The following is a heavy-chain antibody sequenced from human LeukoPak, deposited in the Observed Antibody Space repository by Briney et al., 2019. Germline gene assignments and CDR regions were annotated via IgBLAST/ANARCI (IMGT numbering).Heavy chain of an antibody. V-gene: IGHV4-61*05. CDR3: ARGDILTGYYYFDY. CDR2: IYYSGST. Sequence: SETLSLTCTVSGGSISSSSYYWGWIRQPPGKGLEWIGYIYYSGSTNYNPSLKSRVTISVDTSKNQFSLKLSSVTAADTAVYYCARGDILTGYYYFDYWGQGTLVTVSS. D-gene: IGHD3-9*01. CDR1: GGSISSSSYY. J-gene: IGHJ4*02.